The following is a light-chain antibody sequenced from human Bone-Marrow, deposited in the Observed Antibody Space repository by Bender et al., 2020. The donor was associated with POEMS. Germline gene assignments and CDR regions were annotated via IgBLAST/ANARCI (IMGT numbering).Light chain of an antibody. CDR3: QSALSTSTYI. Sequence: SYELTQPPSVSVSPGQTATITCSGEKLGEEYACWYQQKPGQSPVVVIYQDTKRPSGIPERFSGSSSGTTVTLTISGVQAEDEADYYCQSALSTSTYIFGGGTKLTVL. V-gene: IGLV3-25*03. CDR1: KLGEEY. J-gene: IGLJ2*01. CDR2: QDT.